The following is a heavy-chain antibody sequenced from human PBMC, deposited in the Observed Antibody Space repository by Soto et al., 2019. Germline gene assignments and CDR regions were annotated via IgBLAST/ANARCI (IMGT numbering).Heavy chain of an antibody. J-gene: IGHJ4*02. Sequence: PSEPLSLTCAVYGGSFSGYYWSWIRQPPGKGLEWIGEINHSGSTNYNPSIKSRVTISVDTSKNQFSLKLSSVTAADTAVYYCARHLRDGYNFKLPFDYWGQGTLVTVSS. CDR3: ARHLRDGYNFKLPFDY. CDR1: GGSFSGYY. D-gene: IGHD5-12*01. V-gene: IGHV4-34*01. CDR2: INHSGST.